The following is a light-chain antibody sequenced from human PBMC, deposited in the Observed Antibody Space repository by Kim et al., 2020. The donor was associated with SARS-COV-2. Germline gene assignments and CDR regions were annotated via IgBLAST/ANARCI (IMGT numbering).Light chain of an antibody. V-gene: IGKV3-11*01. CDR3: QQRSDWPT. CDR2: DAS. Sequence: EIVLTQSPATLSLSPGERATLSCRASQSVSSYLAWYQQKPGQAPRLLIYDASNRATGIPARFSGSGSATDFTLTISSLEPEDFAVYYCQQRSDWPTFGGGTKVEI. J-gene: IGKJ4*01. CDR1: QSVSSY.